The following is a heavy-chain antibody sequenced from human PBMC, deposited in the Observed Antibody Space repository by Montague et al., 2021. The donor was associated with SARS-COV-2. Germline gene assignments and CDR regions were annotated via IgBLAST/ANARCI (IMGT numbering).Heavy chain of an antibody. CDR1: GGSFSDYY. D-gene: IGHD3-3*01. J-gene: IGHJ4*02. CDR3: ARGLGCSGRIVGLALY. CDR2: INHNGST. Sequence: SETLSLTCGVYGGSFSDYYWSWIRQPPGKGLEWIGGINHNGSTNYNSSLNSRGTISLDTSKNQFSLKLTSVTAADTAVYYCARGLGCSGRIVGLALYWGQGTLVTVSS. V-gene: IGHV4-34*01.